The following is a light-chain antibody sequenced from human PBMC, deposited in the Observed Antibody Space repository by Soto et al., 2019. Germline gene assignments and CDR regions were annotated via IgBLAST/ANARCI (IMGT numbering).Light chain of an antibody. CDR1: QSVSGN. V-gene: IGKV3-15*01. Sequence: SPAPLSVSPGESATLSCRACQSVSGNLAWHQQKPGQAPRLLIYGASTRATGIPARFSGSGSGTEFTLTISSLQSEDFAVYYCQQYNNWPPITFGQGTRLEIK. J-gene: IGKJ5*01. CDR2: GAS. CDR3: QQYNNWPPIT.